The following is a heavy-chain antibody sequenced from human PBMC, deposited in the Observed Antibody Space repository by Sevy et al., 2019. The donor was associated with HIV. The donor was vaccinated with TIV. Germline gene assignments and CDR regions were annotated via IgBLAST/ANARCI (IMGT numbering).Heavy chain of an antibody. CDR3: ARAQYYYDRSGNYVLPRYYFDY. CDR1: GDSISSGDYY. D-gene: IGHD3-22*01. CDR2: IYYSGST. V-gene: IGHV4-30-4*01. J-gene: IGHJ4*02. Sequence: TLSLTCTVSGDSISSGDYYWSWIRQPPGKGLEWIGYIYYSGSTNYNPSLGSRVTISVDTSKNQFSLKLGSVTAADTAVYYCARAQYYYDRSGNYVLPRYYFDYWGQGALVTVSS.